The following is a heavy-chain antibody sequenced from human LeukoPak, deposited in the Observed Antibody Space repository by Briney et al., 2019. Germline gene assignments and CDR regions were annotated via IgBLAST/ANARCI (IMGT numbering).Heavy chain of an antibody. CDR1: GFTFSGYW. V-gene: IGHV3-7*01. CDR2: IKQDGSVK. D-gene: IGHD2-15*01. Sequence: GGSLRLSCAASGFTFSGYWMMWIRQTPGKGLEWVANIKQDGSVKQYVDSVKGRFTISRDNAKNSLYLQMDSLRAEDTAVYYCAKFSRATDSYWGRGTLVTVSS. CDR3: AKFSRATDSY. J-gene: IGHJ4*02.